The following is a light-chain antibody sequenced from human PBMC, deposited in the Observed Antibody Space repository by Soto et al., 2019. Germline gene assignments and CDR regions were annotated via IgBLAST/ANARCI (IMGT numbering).Light chain of an antibody. CDR2: TNN. CDR3: SAWDDSLNGWV. V-gene: IGLV1-44*01. Sequence: QSALTQPPSASGTPGQRVTISCSGSSSNIGINAVTWYQQLPGTAPKLLIYTNNQRPSGVPARFSGSKSGTSASLAISGLQSEDEADYYCSAWDDSLNGWVFGGGTKVTVL. CDR1: SSNIGINA. J-gene: IGLJ3*02.